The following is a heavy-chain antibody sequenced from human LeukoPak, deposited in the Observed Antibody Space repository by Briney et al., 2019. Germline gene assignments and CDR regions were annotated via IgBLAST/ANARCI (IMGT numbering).Heavy chain of an antibody. CDR2: KRVDASIQ. V-gene: IGHV3-30*02. D-gene: IGHD3-16*01. Sequence: PGGSLRLSCAVSGVTHSTYGIHWVRQAPGKGLEWVAFKRVDASIQYFTDSVKGRFTISNDKCKNTLYLQMNSLRPEDAAVYDCAIQRFGAGLPLESWGEGALVVASS. CDR3: AIQRFGAGLPLES. CDR1: GVTHSTYG. J-gene: IGHJ4*02.